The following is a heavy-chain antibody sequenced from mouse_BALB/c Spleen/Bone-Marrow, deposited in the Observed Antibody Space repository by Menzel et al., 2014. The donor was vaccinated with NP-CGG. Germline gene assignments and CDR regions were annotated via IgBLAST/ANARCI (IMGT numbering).Heavy chain of an antibody. V-gene: IGHV14-3*02. CDR3: ARYYYRTMDY. D-gene: IGHD1-1*01. CDR1: GFNIKDTY. CDR2: IDPANGST. Sequence: VQLQQSGAELVKPGASVKLSCTASGFNIKDTYMHWVKQRPEQGLEWIGRIDPANGSTKYDPKFQGRATVTADTSSSTAYLQLSSLTSEDTAVYYCARYYYRTMDYWGQGPSVTVSS. J-gene: IGHJ4*01.